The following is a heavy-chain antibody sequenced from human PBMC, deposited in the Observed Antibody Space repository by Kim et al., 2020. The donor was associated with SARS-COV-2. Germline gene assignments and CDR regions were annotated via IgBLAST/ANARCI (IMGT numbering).Heavy chain of an antibody. CDR3: ARDATPFWADTPDYFDY. V-gene: IGHV3-30*04. J-gene: IGHJ4*01. CDR2: ISYDGSNK. CDR1: GFTFSSYA. Sequence: GGSLRLSCAASGFTFSSYAMHWVRQAPGKGLEWVAVISYDGSNKYYADSVKGRFTISRDNSKNTLYLQMNSLRAEDTAVYYCARDATPFWADTPDYFDY. D-gene: IGHD3-16*01.